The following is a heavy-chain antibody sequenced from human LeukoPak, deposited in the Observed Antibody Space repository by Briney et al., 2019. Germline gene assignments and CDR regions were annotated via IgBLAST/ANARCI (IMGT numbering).Heavy chain of an antibody. Sequence: ASVKVSCKASGYTFTSYDINWVRQATGQGLEWMGWMNPNSGNTGYAQKFQGRVTMTRNTSISTAYMELSSLRSEDTAVYYCAHSLYGSGSYNRFDPWGQGALVTVSS. CDR2: MNPNSGNT. CDR1: GYTFTSYD. V-gene: IGHV1-8*01. CDR3: AHSLYGSGSYNRFDP. D-gene: IGHD3-10*01. J-gene: IGHJ5*02.